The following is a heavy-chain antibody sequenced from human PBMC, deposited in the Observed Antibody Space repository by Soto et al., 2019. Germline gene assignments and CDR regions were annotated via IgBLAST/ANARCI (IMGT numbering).Heavy chain of an antibody. CDR3: AKDRYGGYSSSWYYYYGMDV. D-gene: IGHD6-13*01. V-gene: IGHV3-30*18. J-gene: IGHJ6*02. Sequence: GGSLRLSCAASGFTFSSYGMHWVRQAPGKGLEWVAVISYDGSNKYYADSVKGRFTISRDNSKNTLYLQMNSLRAEDTAVYYCAKDRYGGYSSSWYYYYGMDVWGQGTTVTVSS. CDR2: ISYDGSNK. CDR1: GFTFSSYG.